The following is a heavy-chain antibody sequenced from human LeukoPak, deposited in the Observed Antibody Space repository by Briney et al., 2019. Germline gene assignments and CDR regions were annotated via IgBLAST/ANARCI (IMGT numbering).Heavy chain of an antibody. CDR1: GGSISSYY. J-gene: IGHJ6*02. D-gene: IGHD6-13*01. CDR2: IYYSGST. V-gene: IGHV4-59*12. Sequence: NSSETLSLTCTVSGGSISSYYWSWIRQPPGKGLEWIGYIYYSGSTNYNPSLKSRVTISVDTSKSQFSLRLSSVTAADTAVYYCAMDSSSWRTTSYYYGLDVWGQGTTVTVSS. CDR3: AMDSSSWRTTSYYYGLDV.